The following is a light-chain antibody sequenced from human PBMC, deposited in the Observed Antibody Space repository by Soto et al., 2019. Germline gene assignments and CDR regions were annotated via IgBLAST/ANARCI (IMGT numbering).Light chain of an antibody. CDR1: QGINNY. CDR3: QKYNSAPPWT. J-gene: IGKJ1*01. V-gene: IGKV1-27*01. Sequence: DIQMTQSPSSLSASVGDRVTITCRASQGINNYLAWYQQKPGKVPKVLIFAASTLQSGVPSRFSGSGFGTDFTLTISSLQPEDVATYYCQKYNSAPPWTFGQGTKVEIK. CDR2: AAS.